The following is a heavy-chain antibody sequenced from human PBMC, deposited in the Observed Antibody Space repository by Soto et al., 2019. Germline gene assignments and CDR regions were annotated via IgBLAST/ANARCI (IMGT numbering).Heavy chain of an antibody. Sequence: PGGSLRLSCAASGFTFSNYAMSWVRQAPGKGLEWVSAISASVGSTYYTDSVKGRFTISRDHAKNPLYTQMNSLRAEDTAGYDSAKDRRYYDLWGRGTMVTVSS. CDR1: GFTFSNYA. CDR3: AKDRRYYDL. V-gene: IGHV3-23*01. CDR2: ISASVGST. J-gene: IGHJ2*01.